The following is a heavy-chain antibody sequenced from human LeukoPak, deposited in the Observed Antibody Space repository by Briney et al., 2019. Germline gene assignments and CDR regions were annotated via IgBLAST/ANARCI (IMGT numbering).Heavy chain of an antibody. CDR2: ISYDGSNK. Sequence: GGSLRLSCAASGFTFSSHAMHWVRQAPGKGLEWVAVISYDGSNKYYADSVKGRFTISRDNSKNTLYLQMNSLRAEDTAVYYCARESEVSGYDSAPHFDYWGQGTLVTVSS. V-gene: IGHV3-30-3*01. J-gene: IGHJ4*02. CDR3: ARESEVSGYDSAPHFDY. D-gene: IGHD5-12*01. CDR1: GFTFSSHA.